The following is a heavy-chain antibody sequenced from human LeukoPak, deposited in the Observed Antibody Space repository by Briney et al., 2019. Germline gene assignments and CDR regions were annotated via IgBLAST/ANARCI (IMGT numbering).Heavy chain of an antibody. V-gene: IGHV1-18*01. CDR1: GYTFTSYG. J-gene: IGHJ4*02. Sequence: ASVKVSCKASGYTFTSYGISWVRQAPGQGLEWMGWISAYNGNTNYAQKLQGRVTMTTDTSTSTAYMELRSLRSDDTAVYYCARDPPHSYYDSSGYYYVGTDYWGQGTLVTVSS. CDR3: ARDPPHSYYDSSGYYYVGTDY. D-gene: IGHD3-22*01. CDR2: ISAYNGNT.